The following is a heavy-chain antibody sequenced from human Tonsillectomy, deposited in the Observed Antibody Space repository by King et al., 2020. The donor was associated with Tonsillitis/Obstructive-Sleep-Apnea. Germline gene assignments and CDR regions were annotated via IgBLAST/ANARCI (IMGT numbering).Heavy chain of an antibody. CDR3: ARGSSYYDFWSGYYPGSYYYYYMDV. CDR2: IYYSGST. J-gene: IGHJ6*03. Sequence: QLQESGPGLVKPSETLSLTCTVSGGSISSYYWSWIRQPPGKGLEWIGYIYYSGSTNYNPSLKSRVTISVDTSKNQFSLKLSSVTAADTAVYYCARGSSYYDFWSGYYPGSYYYYYMDVWGKGTTVTVSS. V-gene: IGHV4-59*01. CDR1: GGSISSYY. D-gene: IGHD3-3*01.